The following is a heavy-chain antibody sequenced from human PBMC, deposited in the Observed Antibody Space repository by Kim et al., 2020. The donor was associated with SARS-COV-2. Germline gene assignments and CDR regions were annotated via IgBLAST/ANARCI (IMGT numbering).Heavy chain of an antibody. Sequence: SETLSLTCTVSGGSISSSSYYWGWIRQPPGKGLEWIGSIYYSGSTYYNPSLKSRVTISVDTSKNQFSLKLSSVTAADTAVYYCASAPYSSGQGNWFDPWGQRNLVTVSS. CDR3: ASAPYSSGQGNWFDP. CDR1: GGSISSSSYY. J-gene: IGHJ5*02. D-gene: IGHD6-19*01. CDR2: IYYSGST. V-gene: IGHV4-39*01.